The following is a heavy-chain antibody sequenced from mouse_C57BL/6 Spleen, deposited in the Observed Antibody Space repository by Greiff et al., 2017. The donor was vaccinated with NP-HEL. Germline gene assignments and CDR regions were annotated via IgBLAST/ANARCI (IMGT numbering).Heavy chain of an antibody. V-gene: IGHV1-81*01. CDR1: GYTFTSYG. Sequence: VQLQQSGAELARPGASVKLSCKASGYTFTSYGISWVKQRTGQGLEWIGEIYPRSGHTYYTETFKGKATLTADKSSSTAYRELRSLTSEDSAVYFCASTDYYGSSNGYWGQGTTLTVSS. CDR2: IYPRSGHT. CDR3: ASTDYYGSSNGY. J-gene: IGHJ2*01. D-gene: IGHD1-1*01.